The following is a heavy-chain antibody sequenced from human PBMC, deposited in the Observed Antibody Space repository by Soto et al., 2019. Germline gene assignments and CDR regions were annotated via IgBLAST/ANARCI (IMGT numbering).Heavy chain of an antibody. CDR2: INDYGST. D-gene: IGHD3-3*01. J-gene: IGHJ4*02. CDR3: ATSLQLLGFFDC. Sequence: QVQLQQWGAGLLKPSETLSLTCAVHGGSLSGKYWSWIRQAPGKGLEWIGEINDYGSTIYNPSLKSRVTTSVDTSKNQFSPTLTSVTAADTAVYYCATSLQLLGFFDCWGQGILVTVSS. V-gene: IGHV4-34*01. CDR1: GGSLSGKY.